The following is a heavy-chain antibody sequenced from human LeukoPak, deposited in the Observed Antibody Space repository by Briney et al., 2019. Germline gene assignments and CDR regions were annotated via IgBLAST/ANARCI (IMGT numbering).Heavy chain of an antibody. D-gene: IGHD4-17*01. CDR2: INHSGST. V-gene: IGHV4-34*01. CDR3: ARNYDYGDYGGFDY. CDR1: GGSFSGYY. J-gene: IGHJ4*02. Sequence: SETLSLTCAVYGGSFSGYYWSWIRQPPGKGLEWIGEINHSGSTNYNPSLKSRVTISVDTSKNQFSLRLSSVTAADTAVYYCARNYDYGDYGGFDYWGQRTLVTVSS.